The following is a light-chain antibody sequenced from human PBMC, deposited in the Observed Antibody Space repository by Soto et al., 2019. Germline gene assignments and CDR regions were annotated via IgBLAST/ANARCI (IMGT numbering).Light chain of an antibody. CDR3: CSYAGSSPSVV. CDR1: SSDVGSYNV. J-gene: IGLJ2*01. Sequence: QSALTQPASVSRSPGQSITISCTGTSSDVGSYNVVSWYQQHPGKAPKLMIYEGSKRPSGVSDRISGSKSGNTASLTISGLQAEDEAEYYCCSYAGSSPSVVFGGGTKLTVL. CDR2: EGS. V-gene: IGLV2-23*01.